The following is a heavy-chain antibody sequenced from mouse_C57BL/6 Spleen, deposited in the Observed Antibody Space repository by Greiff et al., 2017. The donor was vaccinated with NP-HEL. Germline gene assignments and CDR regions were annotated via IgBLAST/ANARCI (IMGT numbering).Heavy chain of an antibody. V-gene: IGHV1-7*01. Sequence: VQLQQSGAELAKPGASVKLSCKASGYTFTSYWMHWVKQRPGQGLEWIGYINPSSGYTKYNQKFKDKATLTADKSSSTAYMQLSSLTYEDSAVYDCARDYYGSSLGFDYWGQGTTLTVSS. J-gene: IGHJ2*01. CDR1: GYTFTSYW. CDR3: ARDYYGSSLGFDY. D-gene: IGHD1-1*01. CDR2: INPSSGYT.